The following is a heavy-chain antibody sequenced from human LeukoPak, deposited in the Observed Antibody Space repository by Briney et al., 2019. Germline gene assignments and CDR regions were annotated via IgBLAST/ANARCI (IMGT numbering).Heavy chain of an antibody. CDR1: GGSISSSSYY. D-gene: IGHD4-11*01. CDR3: ARDVYSTSRNWFDP. V-gene: IGHV4-39*07. CDR2: IYYSGST. Sequence: SETLSLTCTVSGGSISSSSYYWSWIRQPPGKGLEWIGSIYYSGSTYYNPSLRSRVTISVDTSKNQFSLKLSSVTAADTAVYYCARDVYSTSRNWFDPWGQGTLVTVSS. J-gene: IGHJ5*02.